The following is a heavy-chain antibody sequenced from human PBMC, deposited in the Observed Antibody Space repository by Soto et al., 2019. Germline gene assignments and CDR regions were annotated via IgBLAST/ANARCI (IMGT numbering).Heavy chain of an antibody. D-gene: IGHD3-3*01. CDR3: AREARFLEWLLYGWFDP. J-gene: IGHJ5*02. Sequence: EVQLVESGGGLVQPGGSLRLSCAASGFTVSSNYMSWVRQAPGTGLEWVSVIYSGGSTYYADSVKGRFTISRDNSKNTLYLKMNSLRAEDTAVYYCAREARFLEWLLYGWFDPWGQGTLVTVSS. CDR1: GFTVSSNY. CDR2: IYSGGST. V-gene: IGHV3-66*01.